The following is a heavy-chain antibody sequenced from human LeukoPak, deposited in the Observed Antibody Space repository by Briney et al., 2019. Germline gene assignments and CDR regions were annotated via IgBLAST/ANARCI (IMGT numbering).Heavy chain of an antibody. CDR1: GFTFSSYA. D-gene: IGHD3-10*01. V-gene: IGHV3-64*01. J-gene: IGHJ4*02. CDR3: ARVKESGAFDY. CDR2: ISSNGGST. Sequence: GGSLRLSCAASGFTFSSYAMHWVRQAPGKGLEYVSAISSNGGSTYYANSVKGRFTISRDNSKNTLYLQMGSLGTEDMAVYYCARVKESGAFDYWGQGTLVTVSS.